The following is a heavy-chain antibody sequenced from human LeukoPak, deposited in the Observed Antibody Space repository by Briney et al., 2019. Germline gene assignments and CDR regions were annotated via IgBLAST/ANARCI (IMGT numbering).Heavy chain of an antibody. Sequence: GRSLRLSCAASGFTFDDYALHWVRQAPGKGLEWVSIISGTGHTTYYADPVKGRFTISRDNAKNSLYLQMNSLRAEDTALYYCAKDGKGHNSFFDYWGQGTLVTVSS. CDR3: AKDGKGHNSFFDY. J-gene: IGHJ4*02. V-gene: IGHV3-9*01. CDR1: GFTFDDYA. CDR2: ISGTGHTT. D-gene: IGHD5-24*01.